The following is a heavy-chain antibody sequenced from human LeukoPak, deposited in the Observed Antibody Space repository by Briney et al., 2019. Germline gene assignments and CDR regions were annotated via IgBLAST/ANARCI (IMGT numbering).Heavy chain of an antibody. J-gene: IGHJ4*02. CDR2: ISGSSSTM. CDR1: GFSFSDDY. CDR3: ARTPTGLTGDY. V-gene: IGHV3-11*04. Sequence: GGSLRLSCEASGFSFSDDYMSWIRQAPGKGLEWVSYISGSSSTMYYADSVAGRFTISRDNAKNSLYLQMNSLGAEDTAVYYCARTPTGLTGDYWGQGTLVTVSS.